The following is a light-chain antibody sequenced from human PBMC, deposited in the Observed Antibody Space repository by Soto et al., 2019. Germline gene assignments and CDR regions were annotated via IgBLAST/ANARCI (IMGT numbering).Light chain of an antibody. CDR1: QGVSSY. Sequence: IQLTHSPSSLSASVGDRVTITCRASQGVSSYLAWYQQKARKAPKLLIYAASTLQSGVPSRFSGSGSGTDFTLTISSLQPEDFATYYCQQLNSYPNFGQGTRLEIK. CDR3: QQLNSYPN. J-gene: IGKJ5*01. CDR2: AAS. V-gene: IGKV1-9*01.